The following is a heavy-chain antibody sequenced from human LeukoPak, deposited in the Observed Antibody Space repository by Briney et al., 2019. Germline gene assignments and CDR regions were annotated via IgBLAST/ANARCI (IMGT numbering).Heavy chain of an antibody. Sequence: GGSLRLSCAASGFAFSNYGMHWVRQAPGKGLEWVAVISYDGSNKYYADSVKGRFTISRDNSKNTLYLQMNSLRVEDTAVYYCAKGSMGRCSGNSCYSVYWGQGTLVTVSS. CDR1: GFAFSNYG. J-gene: IGHJ4*02. CDR2: ISYDGSNK. V-gene: IGHV3-30*18. D-gene: IGHD5-12*01. CDR3: AKGSMGRCSGNSCYSVY.